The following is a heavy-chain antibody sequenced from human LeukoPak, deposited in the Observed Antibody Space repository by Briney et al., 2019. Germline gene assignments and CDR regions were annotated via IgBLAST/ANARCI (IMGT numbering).Heavy chain of an antibody. CDR1: GFTVSSNY. CDR2: ISGSGGST. V-gene: IGHV3-23*01. J-gene: IGHJ5*02. CDR3: ARGPPLFDP. Sequence: GGSLRLSCAASGFTVSSNYMSWVRQAPGKGLEWVSAISGSGGSTYYADSVKGRFTISSDNAKKSLYLQMNSLRAEDTAVYYCARGPPLFDPWGQGTLVTVSS.